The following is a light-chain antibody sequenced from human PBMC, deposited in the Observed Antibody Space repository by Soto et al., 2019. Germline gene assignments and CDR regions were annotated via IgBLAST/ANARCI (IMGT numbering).Light chain of an antibody. V-gene: IGLV2-8*01. J-gene: IGLJ3*02. CDR1: SSDVGGHNY. Sequence: QSALTQSPSASGSPGQSVTISCTGTSSDVGGHNYVSWYQHHPGKAPKLIIYEVSKRPSGVPDRFSGSKSGNTASLTVSGLQAEDEAVYYCSSTAGNNNLVFGGGTKLPVL. CDR3: SSTAGNNNLV. CDR2: EVS.